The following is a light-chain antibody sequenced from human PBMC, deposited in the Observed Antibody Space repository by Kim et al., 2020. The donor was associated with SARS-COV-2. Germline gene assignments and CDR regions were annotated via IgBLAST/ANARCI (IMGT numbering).Light chain of an antibody. Sequence: ALGQTVRITCQGDSRRSYYATWDQQKPGQAPILVIYGKNNRPSGIPDRFAGSSSGNTASLTITGTQAGDEADYYCNSRDSNDNVVFGGGTQLTVL. CDR3: NSRDSNDNVV. V-gene: IGLV3-19*01. CDR1: SRRSYY. J-gene: IGLJ2*01. CDR2: GKN.